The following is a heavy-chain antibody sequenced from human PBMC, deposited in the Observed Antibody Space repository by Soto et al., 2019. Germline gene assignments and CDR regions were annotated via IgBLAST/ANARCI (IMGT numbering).Heavy chain of an antibody. V-gene: IGHV3-33*01. Sequence: QVQSVESGGGVVQPGRSLRLSCAASGFTFSTYGMHWVRQAPGTGLEWVAVIWYDGSHKDYADSVKGRFTISRDNSKNTLYLQMNSLRVEDTAVYYCARAVGPFDYWGQGTLVAVSS. CDR3: ARAVGPFDY. D-gene: IGHD1-26*01. CDR2: IWYDGSHK. CDR1: GFTFSTYG. J-gene: IGHJ4*02.